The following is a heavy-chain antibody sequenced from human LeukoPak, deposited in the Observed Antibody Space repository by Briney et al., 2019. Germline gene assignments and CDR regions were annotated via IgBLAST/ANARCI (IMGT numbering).Heavy chain of an antibody. CDR1: GFTFTDHY. CDR2: IGPHSTST. V-gene: IGHV1-2*02. J-gene: IGHJ4*02. Sequence: ASVKVSCKSSGFTFTDHYIHWVCQGPGQGLEWMGYIGPHSTSTSSPQEFQGRVTMTRDASMSTAYMELTRLTSDDTAVYYCVREGEGPLSKDFDYWGQGTLVTVSS. D-gene: IGHD2/OR15-2a*01. CDR3: VREGEGPLSKDFDY.